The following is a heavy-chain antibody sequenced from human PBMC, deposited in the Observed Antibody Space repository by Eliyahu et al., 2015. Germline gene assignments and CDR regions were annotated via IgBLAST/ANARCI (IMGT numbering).Heavy chain of an antibody. D-gene: IGHD1-7*01. J-gene: IGHJ5*02. CDR2: IYYSGST. Sequence: QLQLQESGPGLVKPSETLSLTCTVXGGSISSSSYYWGWXRQPPGKGLEWIGSIYYSGSTYYNPSLKSRVTISVDTSKNQFSLKLSSVTAADTAVYYCARLPRGKTGTTSKNWFDPWGQGTLVTVSS. CDR1: GGSISSSSYY. CDR3: ARLPRGKTGTTSKNWFDP. V-gene: IGHV4-39*01.